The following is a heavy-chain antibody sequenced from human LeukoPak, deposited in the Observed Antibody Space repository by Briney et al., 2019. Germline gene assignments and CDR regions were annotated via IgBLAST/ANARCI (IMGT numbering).Heavy chain of an antibody. CDR2: IYYSGST. V-gene: IGHV4-39*01. CDR1: GGSISSSSYY. J-gene: IGHJ3*02. D-gene: IGHD6-19*01. Sequence: SETLSLTCTVSGGSISSSSYYWGWIRQPPGKGLEWIGSIYYSGSTYYNPSLKSRVTISVDTSKNQFSLKLSSVTAADTAVYYCARAAGYSSGWYRVFGALDIWGQGTMVTVSS. CDR3: ARAAGYSSGWYRVFGALDI.